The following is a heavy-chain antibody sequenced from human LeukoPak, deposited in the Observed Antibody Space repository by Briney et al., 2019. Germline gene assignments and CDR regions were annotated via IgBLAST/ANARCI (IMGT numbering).Heavy chain of an antibody. CDR3: ARLPDYYDSSGYYLDY. D-gene: IGHD3-22*01. CDR2: ISYDGSNK. CDR1: GFTFSTYG. Sequence: GGSLILSCAASGFTFSTYGMHWVRQAPGKGLEWVAVISYDGSNKYYTDSVKGRFTISRDNSKNTLYLQMNSLRAEDTAVYYCARLPDYYDSSGYYLDYWGQGTLVTVSS. J-gene: IGHJ4*02. V-gene: IGHV3-30*03.